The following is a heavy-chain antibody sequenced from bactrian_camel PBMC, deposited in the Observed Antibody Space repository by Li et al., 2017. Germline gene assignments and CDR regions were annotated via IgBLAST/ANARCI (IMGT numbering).Heavy chain of an antibody. Sequence: VQLVESGGGSVQAGGSLRLSCTEVQYRNCRRDISWYRQAPGKEREGVARIATGSGNTYYADSVKGRFTISQDNAKNTVYLQMNSLKPEDTAMYYCAADECRVYVDYRGWWRASNRGRGTQVTVS. V-gene: IGHV3S40*01. CDR3: AADECRVYVDYRGWWRASN. D-gene: IGHD4*01. CDR2: IATGSGNT. CDR1: QYRNCRRD. J-gene: IGHJ4*01.